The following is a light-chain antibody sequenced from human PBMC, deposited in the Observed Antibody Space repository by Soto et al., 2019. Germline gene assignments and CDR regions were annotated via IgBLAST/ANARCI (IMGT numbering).Light chain of an antibody. V-gene: IGKV1-5*03. CDR3: QQYDSSVYT. CDR1: QSISSW. Sequence: DIPMTQSPSTLSASVGDRVTITCRASQSISSWLAWYQQKPGKAPKLLIYRASRLGNGVPSRFSGSGSGTEFTLTISSLQPDDFATHYCQQYDSSVYTFGQGTKLEIK. J-gene: IGKJ2*01. CDR2: RAS.